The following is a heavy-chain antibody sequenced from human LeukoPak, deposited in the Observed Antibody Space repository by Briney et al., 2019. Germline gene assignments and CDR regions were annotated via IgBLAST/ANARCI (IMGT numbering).Heavy chain of an antibody. Sequence: GESLKISCKGSGYSFTSYWIGWVRQAPGKGLEWVANIKQDGSEKYYVDSVKGRFTISRDNAKNSLYLQMNSLRAEDTAVYYCARDWDIVGATDYWGQGTLVTVSS. CDR2: IKQDGSEK. V-gene: IGHV3-7*01. CDR3: ARDWDIVGATDY. D-gene: IGHD1-26*01. J-gene: IGHJ4*02. CDR1: GYSFTSYW.